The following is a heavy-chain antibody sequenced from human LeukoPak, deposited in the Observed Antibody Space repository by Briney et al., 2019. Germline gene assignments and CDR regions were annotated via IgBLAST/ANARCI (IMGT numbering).Heavy chain of an antibody. CDR1: ELTLSFYA. D-gene: IGHD6-19*01. Sequence: GGSLRLSCAASELTLSFYAMTWVRQAPGRGLEWVSGISPSGAKTLYADSVKGRFTISRDNSKNTLYLQMNSLRAEDTAVYYCAKDPYSSGFNYFDYWGQGTLVTVSS. CDR2: ISPSGAKT. CDR3: AKDPYSSGFNYFDY. V-gene: IGHV3-23*01. J-gene: IGHJ4*02.